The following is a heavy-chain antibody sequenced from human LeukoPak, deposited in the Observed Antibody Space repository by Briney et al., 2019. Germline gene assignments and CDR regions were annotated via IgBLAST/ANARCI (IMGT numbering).Heavy chain of an antibody. CDR2: IYYSGSE. V-gene: IGHV4-39*01. Sequence: SETLSLTCSVSGGSISSSSYYWGWIRQPKGKGLEWIGEIYYSGSEYYNSYVKSRLTIYVDTSWNQFSLTLSSVTAADTGVYYCARRRYYDSTGYLDWGQGTLVSVST. CDR1: GGSISSSSYY. J-gene: IGHJ1*01. D-gene: IGHD3-22*01. CDR3: ARRRYYDSTGYLD.